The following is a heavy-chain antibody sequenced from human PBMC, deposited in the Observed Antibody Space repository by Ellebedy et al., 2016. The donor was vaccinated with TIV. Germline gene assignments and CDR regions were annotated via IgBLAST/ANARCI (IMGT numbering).Heavy chain of an antibody. Sequence: GESLKISCAASGFSVSSNSMSWVRQAPGKGLEWVSLSYGGGNTYYADTVKGRFIISRDNSKNTLFLQMNSLRAEDTAVYFCVRGTPVTGTAWGQGTLVTVSS. CDR3: VRGTPVTGTA. CDR1: GFSVSSNS. CDR2: SYGGGNT. J-gene: IGHJ5*02. D-gene: IGHD1-7*01. V-gene: IGHV3-53*01.